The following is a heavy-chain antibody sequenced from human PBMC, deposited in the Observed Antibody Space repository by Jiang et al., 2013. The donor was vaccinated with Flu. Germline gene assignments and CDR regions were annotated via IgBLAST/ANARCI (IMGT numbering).Heavy chain of an antibody. D-gene: IGHD3-16*02. Sequence: GAEVKKPGASVKVSCKASGYTFTSYGISWVRQAPGQGLEWMGWISAYNGNTNYAQKFQGRVTITADKSTSTAYMELSSLRSEDTAVYYCARGYERLRLGELSLFTAGGDAFDIWGQGTMVTVSS. CDR1: GYTFTSYG. CDR3: ARGYERLRLGELSLFTAGGDAFDI. CDR2: ISAYNGNT. V-gene: IGHV1-18*01. J-gene: IGHJ3*02.